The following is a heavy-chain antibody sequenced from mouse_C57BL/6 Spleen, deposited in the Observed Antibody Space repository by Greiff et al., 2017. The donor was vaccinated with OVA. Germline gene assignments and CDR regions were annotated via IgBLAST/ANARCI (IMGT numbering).Heavy chain of an antibody. Sequence: QVQLQQPGAELVMPGASVKLSCKASGYTFTSYWMHWVKQRPGQGLEWIGEIDPSDSYTNYNQKFKGKSTLTVDKSSSTAYMQLSSLTSEDSAVYYCARKGHSSGYYYFDYWGQGTTLTVSS. V-gene: IGHV1-69*01. CDR3: ARKGHSSGYYYFDY. CDR2: IDPSDSYT. D-gene: IGHD3-1*01. J-gene: IGHJ2*01. CDR1: GYTFTSYW.